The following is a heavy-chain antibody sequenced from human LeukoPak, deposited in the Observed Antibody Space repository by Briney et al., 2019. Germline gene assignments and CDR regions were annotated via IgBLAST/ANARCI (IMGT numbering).Heavy chain of an antibody. CDR1: GYTFTSYY. CDR2: INPSGGST. D-gene: IGHD4-11*01. Sequence: ASVKVSCKASGYTFTSYYMHWVRQAPGQGLEWMGIINPSGGSTSYAQKFQGRVTMTRDMSTSTVYMELSGLRSEDTAVYYCARDTTTVTTYYYYMDVWGKGTTVTVSS. V-gene: IGHV1-46*01. CDR3: ARDTTTVTTYYYYMDV. J-gene: IGHJ6*03.